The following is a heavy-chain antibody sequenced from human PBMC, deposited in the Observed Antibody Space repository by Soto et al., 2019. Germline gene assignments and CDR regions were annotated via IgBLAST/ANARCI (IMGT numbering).Heavy chain of an antibody. Sequence: PSETLSLTCALYAGSFSGYYWSWIRQPPGKGLEWIGEINHSGTTTYNPSLKSRVTISVDTSKNQFSLKLSSVTAAATAVYYCARAVRLRRTTRAYHDGSGSYPTPKVLDYWGHGTLVTVSS. CDR2: INHSGTT. D-gene: IGHD3-10*01. CDR1: AGSFSGYY. J-gene: IGHJ4*01. V-gene: IGHV4-34*01. CDR3: ARAVRLRRTTRAYHDGSGSYPTPKVLDY.